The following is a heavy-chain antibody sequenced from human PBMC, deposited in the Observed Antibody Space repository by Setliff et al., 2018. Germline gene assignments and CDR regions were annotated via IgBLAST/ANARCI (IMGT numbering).Heavy chain of an antibody. V-gene: IGHV5-51*01. CDR3: ARPIGSCSSSSCSGALDL. CDR1: GYSFSRSW. D-gene: IGHD2-2*03. Sequence: PGESLKISCQGFGYSFSRSWIVWVRQMPGRGLEWLGIVYPGDSDTRYNPSFQGQVTISVDKSIDTAYLQSSSLKASDSAIYYCARPIGSCSSSSCSGALDLWGQGTMVTVSS. CDR2: VYPGDSDT. J-gene: IGHJ3*01.